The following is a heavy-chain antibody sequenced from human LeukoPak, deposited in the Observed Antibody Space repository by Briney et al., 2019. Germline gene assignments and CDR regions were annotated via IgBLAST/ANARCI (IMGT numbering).Heavy chain of an antibody. J-gene: IGHJ4*02. V-gene: IGHV3-21*01. CDR2: ISSSSSYI. Sequence: TGGSLRLSCAPSGFTFSSYSMNWVRQAPGKGLEWVSSISSSSSYIYYADSVKGRFTISRDNAKNSLYLQMSNVRAEDTAVYYCARDGGGYFDYWGQGTLVTVSS. CDR1: GFTFSSYS. D-gene: IGHD2-15*01. CDR3: ARDGGGYFDY.